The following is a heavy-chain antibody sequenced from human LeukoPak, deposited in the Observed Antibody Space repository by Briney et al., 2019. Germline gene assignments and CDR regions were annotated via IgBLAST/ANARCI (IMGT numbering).Heavy chain of an antibody. J-gene: IGHJ6*02. CDR3: ARVRRIVGAADYYYGMDV. CDR2: IKLDGSEK. Sequence: PGGSLRLSCAASGFTFSNAWMSWVRQAPGKGLEWVANIKLDGSEKKYVDSVKGRFTISRDNAKNSLYLQMNSLRVEDTAVYYCARVRRIVGAADYYYGMDVWGPGTTVTVSS. D-gene: IGHD1-26*01. CDR1: GFTFSNAW. V-gene: IGHV3-7*01.